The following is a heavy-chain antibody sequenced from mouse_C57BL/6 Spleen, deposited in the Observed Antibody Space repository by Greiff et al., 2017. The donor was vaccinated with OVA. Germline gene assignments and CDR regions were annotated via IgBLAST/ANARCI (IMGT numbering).Heavy chain of an antibody. J-gene: IGHJ3*01. CDR2: ISYSGST. D-gene: IGHD1-1*01. CDR3: ARGGDYYGSPFAY. V-gene: IGHV3-1*01. Sequence: EVMLVESGPGMVKPSQSLSLTCTVTGYSITSGYDWHWIRHFPGNKLEWMGYISYSGSTNYNPSLKSRISITHDTSKNHFFLKLNSVTTEDTATYYCARGGDYYGSPFAYWGQGTLVTVSA. CDR1: GYSITSGYD.